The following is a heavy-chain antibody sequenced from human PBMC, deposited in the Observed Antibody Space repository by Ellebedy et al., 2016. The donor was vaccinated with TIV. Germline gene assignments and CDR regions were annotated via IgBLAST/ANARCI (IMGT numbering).Heavy chain of an antibody. V-gene: IGHV1-69*10. CDR1: GGTFSTYA. D-gene: IGHD6-19*01. CDR2: IIPMINLP. J-gene: IGHJ5*02. CDR3: ARVNQWQGFDA. Sequence: SVKVSCXASGGTFSTYAITWVRQAPGQGLEWMGRIIPMINLPKSAQKFQGRVTITADKSTSTAYLELSSLRSEDTAVYYCARVNQWQGFDAWGQGTLVTVSS.